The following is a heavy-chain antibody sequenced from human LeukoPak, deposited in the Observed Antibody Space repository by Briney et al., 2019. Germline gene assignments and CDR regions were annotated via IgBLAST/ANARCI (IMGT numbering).Heavy chain of an antibody. V-gene: IGHV3-7*01. CDR1: GFTFSNYW. CDR2: INKDGSEK. CDR3: ARDKVTY. J-gene: IGHJ4*02. Sequence: GGSLRLSCAASGFTFSNYWMSWVRQAPGKGLEWVAHINKDGSEKYYVDSVKGRFTISRDNAKNSLYLQMNSLRVEDTAVNYCARDKVTYWGQGTLVTVSS.